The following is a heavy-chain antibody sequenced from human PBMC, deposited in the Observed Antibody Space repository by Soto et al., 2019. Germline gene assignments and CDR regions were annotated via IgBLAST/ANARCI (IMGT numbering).Heavy chain of an antibody. Sequence: SETLSLTCTVSGGSISSYYWSWIRQPPGKGLEWIGEMSHSGGTHFNPSLKSRVTISVDTSKNQFSLKMSSVTAADTALYYCARVERGTATTVVDAFDIWGPGTMVTVSS. V-gene: IGHV4-59*04. CDR1: GGSISSYY. J-gene: IGHJ3*02. D-gene: IGHD1-1*01. CDR2: MSHSGGT. CDR3: ARVERGTATTVVDAFDI.